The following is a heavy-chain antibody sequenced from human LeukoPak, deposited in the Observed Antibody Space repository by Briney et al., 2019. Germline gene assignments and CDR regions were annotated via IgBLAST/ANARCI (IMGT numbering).Heavy chain of an antibody. Sequence: GGSLRLSCAASGFTFSSYGMHWVRQAPGKGLEWVAFIRYDGSNKYYADSVKGRFTISRDNSKNTLYLQMNSLRAEDTAVYYCAKDNDFWSGYYINYWGQGTLVTVSS. CDR1: GFTFSSYG. V-gene: IGHV3-30*02. CDR3: AKDNDFWSGYYINY. CDR2: IRYDGSNK. J-gene: IGHJ4*02. D-gene: IGHD3-3*01.